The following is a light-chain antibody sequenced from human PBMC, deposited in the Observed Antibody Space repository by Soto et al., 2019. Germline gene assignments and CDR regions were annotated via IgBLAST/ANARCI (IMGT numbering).Light chain of an antibody. CDR3: QQYNNWPLT. CDR1: QTVNNN. V-gene: IGKV3-15*01. Sequence: EIVMTQSPATLSVSPGERATLSCRASQTVNNNLAWYQQKPGQAPRLLIYGASARATGIPARFSGSGSGTEFTLTISSLQSEDFAVYYCQQYNNWPLTFGGATKVEIK. CDR2: GAS. J-gene: IGKJ4*01.